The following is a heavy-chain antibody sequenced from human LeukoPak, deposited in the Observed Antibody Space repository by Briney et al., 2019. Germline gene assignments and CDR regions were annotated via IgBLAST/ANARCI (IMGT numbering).Heavy chain of an antibody. V-gene: IGHV1-58*02. CDR3: ARAAGSSGYSS. CDR1: GFTFTSSA. J-gene: IGHJ5*02. D-gene: IGHD3-22*01. Sequence: SVKVSCKASGFTFTSSAMQWVREARGQRLEWIGWIVVGSGNTNYAQKFQERVTITRDMSTSTAYMELSSPRSEDTAVYYCARAAGSSGYSSWGQGTLVTVSS. CDR2: IVVGSGNT.